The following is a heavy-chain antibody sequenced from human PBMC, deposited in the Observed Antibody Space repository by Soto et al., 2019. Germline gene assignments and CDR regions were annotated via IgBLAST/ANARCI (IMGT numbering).Heavy chain of an antibody. CDR1: GYTFTSLY. Sequence: GASVKVSCKASGYTFTSLYMHWVRQAPGQGLEWMGITNPSSGSTTYAQKFQGRVTMTRDTSTSTVYMELSSLTSEDTAVYYCARAAGFSGSYPGGYYFYYWGQGTLVTVSS. J-gene: IGHJ4*02. CDR2: TNPSSGST. V-gene: IGHV1-46*01. CDR3: ARAAGFSGSYPGGYYFYY. D-gene: IGHD1-26*01.